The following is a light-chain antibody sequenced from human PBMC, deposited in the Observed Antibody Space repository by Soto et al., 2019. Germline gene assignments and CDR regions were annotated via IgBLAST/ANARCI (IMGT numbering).Light chain of an antibody. CDR2: EVS. J-gene: IGLJ2*01. CDR1: SSDVGAYNY. CDR3: SSYTSSNTLV. Sequence: QSALTQPASVSGSPGQSITISCTGTSSDVGAYNYVSWYQQHPGKAPKLMMFEVSDRPSGVSNRFSGSKSGNTASLNISGLQDEDEADYYCSSYTSSNTLVFGGGTQLTVL. V-gene: IGLV2-14*01.